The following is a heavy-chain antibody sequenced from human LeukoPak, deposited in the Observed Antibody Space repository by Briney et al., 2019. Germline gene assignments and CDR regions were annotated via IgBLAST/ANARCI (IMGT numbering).Heavy chain of an antibody. CDR1: GYTFISYG. V-gene: IGHV1-18*01. Sequence: ASVKVSCKASGYTFISYGVSWVRQAPGQGLEWMGWIDTYGGSTNYAQHLQGRVTVTTDTSTNTVYMELRSLRSDDTAVYYCARPNTDAAGYYFDYWGQGTRVTVSS. CDR2: IDTYGGST. CDR3: ARPNTDAAGYYFDY. J-gene: IGHJ4*02. D-gene: IGHD6-13*01.